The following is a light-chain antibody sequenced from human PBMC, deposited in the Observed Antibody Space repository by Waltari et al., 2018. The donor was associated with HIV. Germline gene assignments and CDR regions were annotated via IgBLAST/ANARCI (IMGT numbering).Light chain of an antibody. J-gene: IGKJ5*01. CDR1: QSVATY. V-gene: IGKV3-11*01. CDR2: DAS. CDR3: QQRSFPIT. Sequence: DIMLTQSPATLSLSPGERATLSCMASQSVATYLAWFQQKPGQAPRLLIYDASNRATGIPARFSGSGSGTDFTLTISSLEPEDFGVYYCQQRSFPITFGQGTRLEI.